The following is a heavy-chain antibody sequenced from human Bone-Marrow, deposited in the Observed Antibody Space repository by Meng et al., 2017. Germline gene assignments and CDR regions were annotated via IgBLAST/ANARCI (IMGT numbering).Heavy chain of an antibody. D-gene: IGHD5-18*01. CDR1: GGSIISRSYY. CDR3: ARASYSYDSWFDP. J-gene: IGHJ5*02. V-gene: IGHV4-39*01. Sequence: QLQLQESGPGLVKPSETLSLSCTFSGGSIISRSYYWVWIRQSPGKGLGWIGQIYYNGKSYYNPSLKSRVTMSVDTSRSQFSLNLNTVTAADTAVYYCARASYSYDSWFDPWGQGTLVTVSS. CDR2: IYYNGKS.